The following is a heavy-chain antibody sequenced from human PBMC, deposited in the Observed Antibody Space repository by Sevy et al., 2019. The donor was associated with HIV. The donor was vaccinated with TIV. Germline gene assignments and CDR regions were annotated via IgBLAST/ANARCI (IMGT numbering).Heavy chain of an antibody. J-gene: IGHJ4*01. CDR1: GFTFSYSG. CDR3: AKNTAAAGTGGFDY. Sequence: GGSLRISCAASGFTFSYSGMHWVRQAPGKGLEWVTFIQYDGSNKYYADSVKGRFTISRDNSKNTLYLQMNSLRRDDTALYFCAKNTAAAGTGGFDYWGHGILVTVSS. CDR2: IQYDGSNK. V-gene: IGHV3-30*02. D-gene: IGHD6-13*01.